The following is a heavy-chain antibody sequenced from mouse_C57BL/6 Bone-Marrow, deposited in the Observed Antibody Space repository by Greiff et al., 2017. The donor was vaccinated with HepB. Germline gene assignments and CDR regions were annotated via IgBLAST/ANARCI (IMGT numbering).Heavy chain of an antibody. CDR2: INPNNGGT. D-gene: IGHD2-4*01. V-gene: IGHV1-18*01. J-gene: IGHJ3*01. Sequence: EVQLQESGPELVKPGASVKIPCKASGYTFTDYNMDWVKQSHGKSLEWIGDINPNNGGTIYNQKFKGKATLTVDKSSSTAYMELRSLTSEDTAVYYCARWADDYDGFAYWGQGTLVTVSA. CDR3: ARWADDYDGFAY. CDR1: GYTFTDYN.